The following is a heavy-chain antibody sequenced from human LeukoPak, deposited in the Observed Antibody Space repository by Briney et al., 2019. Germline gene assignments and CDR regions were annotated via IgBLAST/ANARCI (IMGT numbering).Heavy chain of an antibody. D-gene: IGHD2-2*02. J-gene: IGHJ4*02. CDR2: ISGSGGST. Sequence: GGSLRLSCAASGFTFSSYAMSWVRQAPGKGLEWVSAISGSGGSTYYADSVKGRSTISRDNSKNTLYLQMNSLRAEDTAVYYCAKDYVEGVPAAISGTFDYWGQGTLVTVSS. CDR1: GFTFSSYA. V-gene: IGHV3-23*01. CDR3: AKDYVEGVPAAISGTFDY.